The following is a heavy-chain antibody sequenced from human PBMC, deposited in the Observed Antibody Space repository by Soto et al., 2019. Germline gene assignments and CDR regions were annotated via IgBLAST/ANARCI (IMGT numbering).Heavy chain of an antibody. CDR2: IYYSGST. Sequence: PSETLSLTCAVYGGSFSGYYWSWIRQPPGKGLEWIGYIYYSGSTYYNPSLKSRVTISVDTSKNQFSLKLSSVTAADTAVYYCARVSSIRYFDWFTPYFDYWGQGTLVTVSS. V-gene: IGHV4-34*09. J-gene: IGHJ4*02. CDR3: ARVSSIRYFDWFTPYFDY. CDR1: GGSFSGYY. D-gene: IGHD3-9*01.